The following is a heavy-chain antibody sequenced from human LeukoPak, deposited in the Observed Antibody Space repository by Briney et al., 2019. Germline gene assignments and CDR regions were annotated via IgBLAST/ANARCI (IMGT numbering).Heavy chain of an antibody. Sequence: GGSLRLSCAASGFTFDDYGMSWVRQAPGKGLEWVSGTNWNGGSTGYADSVKGRFTISRDNAKNSLYLQMNSLRAEDTALYYCARCIVGATTGAFDIWGQGTMVTVSS. CDR3: ARCIVGATTGAFDI. J-gene: IGHJ3*02. D-gene: IGHD1-26*01. CDR1: GFTFDDYG. V-gene: IGHV3-20*04. CDR2: TNWNGGST.